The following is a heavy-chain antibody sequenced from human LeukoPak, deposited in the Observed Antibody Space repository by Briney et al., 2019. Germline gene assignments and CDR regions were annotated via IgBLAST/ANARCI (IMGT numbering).Heavy chain of an antibody. CDR3: AKDALYGTRYTFDY. Sequence: GGSLRLSCAASGFAFSSYEMNWVRQAPGKGPEWISYISGGGDTMYYADSVKGRFTSSRDNAKNSLFLQMNSLRAEDTAIYYCAKDALYGTRYTFDYWGRGTLVTVSS. CDR2: ISGGGDTM. J-gene: IGHJ4*02. D-gene: IGHD2-2*02. CDR1: GFAFSSYE. V-gene: IGHV3-48*03.